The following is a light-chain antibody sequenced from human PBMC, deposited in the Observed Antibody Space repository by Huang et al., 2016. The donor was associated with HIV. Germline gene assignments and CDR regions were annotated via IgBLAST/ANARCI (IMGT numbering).Light chain of an antibody. J-gene: IGKJ1*01. V-gene: IGKV3D-15*01. CDR3: QQYNNWPGT. CDR1: QTVGSN. CDR2: SAS. Sequence: ERVMTQSPATLSVSPGERATLSCRASQTVGSNLAWYQQKPGQAPRLLIYSASTRATVIPARFSGSGSGTEFTLTISSLRSEDFAIYYCQQYNNWPGTFGQGTKVEI.